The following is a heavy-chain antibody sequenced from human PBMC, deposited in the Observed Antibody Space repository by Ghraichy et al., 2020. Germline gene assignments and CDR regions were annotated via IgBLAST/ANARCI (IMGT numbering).Heavy chain of an antibody. V-gene: IGHV4-59*01. CDR2: IYYSGST. CDR1: GGSISSYY. J-gene: IGHJ4*02. Sequence: SETLSLTCTVSGGSISSYYWSWIRQPPGKGLEWIGYIYYSGSTNYNPSLKSRVTISVDTSKNQFSLKLSSVTAADTAVYYCARGGSYFVGWGQGTLVTVSS. D-gene: IGHD1-26*01. CDR3: ARGGSYFVG.